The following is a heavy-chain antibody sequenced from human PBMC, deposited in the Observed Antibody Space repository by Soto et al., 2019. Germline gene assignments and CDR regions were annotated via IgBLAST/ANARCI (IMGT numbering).Heavy chain of an antibody. J-gene: IGHJ5*02. CDR3: ARLVGPDVIWFDP. Sequence: SETLSLTCTVSGGSISSSSYYWGWIRQPPGKGLEWIGSIYYSGSTYYNPSLKSRVTISVDTSKNQFSLKLSSVTAAGTAVYYCARLVGPDVIWFDPWGQGTLVTVS. D-gene: IGHD2-15*01. CDR2: IYYSGST. V-gene: IGHV4-39*01. CDR1: GGSISSSSYY.